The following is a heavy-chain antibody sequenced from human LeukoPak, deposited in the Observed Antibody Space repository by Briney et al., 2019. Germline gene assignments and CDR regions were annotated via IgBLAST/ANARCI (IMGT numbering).Heavy chain of an antibody. CDR2: IVVTGGTT. V-gene: IGHV3-23*01. Sequence: GGSLRLSCAASGFTFSSYWMSWVRQAPGKGLEWVSSIVVTGGTTYYADSVKGRFSISRDNSKHTLYLHMNSLRVEDTAVYFCARGPPCNSDSCYVLGAFDYWGQGTLVTVSS. J-gene: IGHJ4*02. CDR3: ARGPPCNSDSCYVLGAFDY. CDR1: GFTFSSYW. D-gene: IGHD2/OR15-2a*01.